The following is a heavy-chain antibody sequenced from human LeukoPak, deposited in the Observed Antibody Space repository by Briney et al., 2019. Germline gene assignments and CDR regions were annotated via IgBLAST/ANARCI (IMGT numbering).Heavy chain of an antibody. CDR3: ARGYSGYSFDY. V-gene: IGHV3-33*08. D-gene: IGHD1-26*01. Sequence: GRSLRLSCAASGFTFSSYGMHWVRQAPGKGLEWVAVIWYDGSNKYYADSVKGRFTISRDNSKNTLYLQMNSLRAEDTAVYYCARGYSGYSFDYWGQGTLVTVSS. CDR1: GFTFSSYG. J-gene: IGHJ4*02. CDR2: IWYDGSNK.